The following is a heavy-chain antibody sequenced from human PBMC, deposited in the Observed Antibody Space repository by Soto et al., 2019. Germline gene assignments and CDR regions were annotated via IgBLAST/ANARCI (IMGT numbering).Heavy chain of an antibody. CDR1: GGSISYYY. J-gene: IGHJ4*02. D-gene: IGHD5-12*01. CDR2: IYYSGNT. CDR3: VRGGYVYGLDD. V-gene: IGHV4-59*01. Sequence: SETLSLTCTVSGGSISYYYWGWIRQPPGKGLEWIGSIYYSGNTHYNPSIKSRVTISVDTSMNKFSLNLDSVTAVDSAVYYCVRGGYVYGLDDWGQGALVTFSS.